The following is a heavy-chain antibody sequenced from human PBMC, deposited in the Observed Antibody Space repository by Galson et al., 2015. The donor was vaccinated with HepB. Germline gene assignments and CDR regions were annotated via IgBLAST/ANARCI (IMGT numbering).Heavy chain of an antibody. CDR1: GFTVSSNY. CDR3: ARGVWQNALDY. V-gene: IGHV3-53*01. CDR2: IYSGGST. J-gene: IGHJ4*02. D-gene: IGHD2-21*01. Sequence: SLRLSCAASGFTVSSNYMSWVRQAPGKGLEWVSVIYSGGSTYYADSVKGRFTISRDNSKNTLYLQMNSLRAEDTAVYYCARGVWQNALDYWGQGTLVTVSS.